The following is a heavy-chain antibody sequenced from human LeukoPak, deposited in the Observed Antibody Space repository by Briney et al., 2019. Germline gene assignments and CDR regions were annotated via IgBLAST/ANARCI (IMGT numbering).Heavy chain of an antibody. CDR2: IYSGGST. CDR1: GFNFSSNY. J-gene: IGHJ4*02. CDR3: ARGSPFDD. D-gene: IGHD1-26*01. Sequence: GGSLRLSCAASGFNFSSNYMSWVRQAPGKGLEWVSGIYSGGSTYYAASVKGRFTISRDMPKNMVYLQMNTLRAEDTAVYYCARGSPFDDWGQGSLVSVSS. V-gene: IGHV3-66*01.